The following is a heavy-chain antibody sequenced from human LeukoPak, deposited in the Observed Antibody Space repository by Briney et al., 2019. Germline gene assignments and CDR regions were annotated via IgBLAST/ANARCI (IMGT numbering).Heavy chain of an antibody. Sequence: ASVKVSCTASGYTFTSYYMHWVRQAPGQGLEWMGIINPSGGSTSYAQKFQGRVTMTRDTSTSTVYMELSSLRSEDTAVYYCAREGVVTHFDYWGQGTLVTVSS. D-gene: IGHD2-21*02. J-gene: IGHJ4*02. CDR1: GYTFTSYY. CDR3: AREGVVTHFDY. CDR2: INPSGGST. V-gene: IGHV1-46*01.